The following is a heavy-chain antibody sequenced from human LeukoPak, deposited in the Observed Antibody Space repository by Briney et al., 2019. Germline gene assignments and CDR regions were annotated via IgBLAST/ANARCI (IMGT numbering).Heavy chain of an antibody. CDR1: GXSISSYY. CDR3: ARGFDSKSTYFDY. Sequence: PSETLSLSCTVSGXSISSYYWNWIRQPPGKGLEWIGYISYSGSTNYNPSLKSRVTISLDTSKNQFSLKVRSVTAADTAVYYCARGFDSKSTYFDYWGQGTLVTVSS. J-gene: IGHJ4*02. D-gene: IGHD5-12*01. CDR2: ISYSGST. V-gene: IGHV4-59*01.